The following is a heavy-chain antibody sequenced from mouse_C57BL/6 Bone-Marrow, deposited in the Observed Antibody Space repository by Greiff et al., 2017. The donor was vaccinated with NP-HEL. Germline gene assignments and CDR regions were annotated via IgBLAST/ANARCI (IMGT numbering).Heavy chain of an antibody. V-gene: IGHV1-26*01. CDR2: INPNNGGT. J-gene: IGHJ4*01. Sequence: EVQLQQSGPELVKPGASVKISCKASGYTFTDYYMNWVKQSHGKSLEWIGDINPNNGGTSYNQKFKGKATLTVDKSSSTAYMELRSLTSEDSAVYYCARYGYYGYYAMDYWGQGTSVTVSS. D-gene: IGHD1-1*01. CDR1: GYTFTDYY. CDR3: ARYGYYGYYAMDY.